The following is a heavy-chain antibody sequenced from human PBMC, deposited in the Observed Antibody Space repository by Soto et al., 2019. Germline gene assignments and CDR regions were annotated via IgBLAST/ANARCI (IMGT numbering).Heavy chain of an antibody. CDR3: AKDQKWIAAAVHYYMDV. CDR1: GFTFSSYG. D-gene: IGHD6-13*01. Sequence: QVQLVESGGGVVQPGRSLRLSCAASGFTFSSYGMHWVRQAPGKGLEWVAVISYDGSNKYYADSVKGRFTISRDNSKNTLYLQMNSLRAEDTAVYYCAKDQKWIAAAVHYYMDVWGKGTTFTVSS. CDR2: ISYDGSNK. V-gene: IGHV3-30*18. J-gene: IGHJ6*03.